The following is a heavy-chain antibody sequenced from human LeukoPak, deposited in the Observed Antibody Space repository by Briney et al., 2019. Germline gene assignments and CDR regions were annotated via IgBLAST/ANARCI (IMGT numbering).Heavy chain of an antibody. V-gene: IGHV3-33*06. J-gene: IGHJ4*02. Sequence: GGSLRLSCAASGFTFSSYCMHWVRHAPGKGLEWVAAIWYDGSNKYYADSVKGRFTISRDNSKNTLYLQMNSLRAEDTAVYYCAKDGGNSLDYWGQGTLVTVSS. CDR3: AKDGGNSLDY. CDR2: IWYDGSNK. CDR1: GFTFSSYC. D-gene: IGHD1-1*01.